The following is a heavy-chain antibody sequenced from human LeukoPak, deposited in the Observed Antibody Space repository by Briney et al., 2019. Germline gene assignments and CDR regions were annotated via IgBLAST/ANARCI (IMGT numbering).Heavy chain of an antibody. CDR1: GFTFSSYA. CDR3: AKDPEYGSSYFDH. Sequence: GGSLRLSCAASGFTFSSYAMSWVRQAPGKGLEWVSSISGSGGSTYYADSVKGRFTISRDNSKNTLYLQMNSLRAEDTAVYYCAKDPEYGSSYFDHWGQGTLVTVSS. V-gene: IGHV3-23*01. CDR2: ISGSGGST. J-gene: IGHJ4*02. D-gene: IGHD2-15*01.